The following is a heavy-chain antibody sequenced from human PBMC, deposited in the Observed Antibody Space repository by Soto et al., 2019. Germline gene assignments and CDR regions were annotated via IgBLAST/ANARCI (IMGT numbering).Heavy chain of an antibody. CDR3: AKFTENDYGGYFHYGMDV. J-gene: IGHJ6*02. CDR1: GFTFSSYA. Sequence: GGSLRLSCAASGFTFSSYAMSWVRQAPGKGLEWVSAISGSGGSTYYADSVKGRFTISRDNSKNTLYLQMNSLRAEDTAVYYCAKFTENDYGGYFHYGMDVWGQGTTVSVSS. CDR2: ISGSGGST. D-gene: IGHD4-17*01. V-gene: IGHV3-23*01.